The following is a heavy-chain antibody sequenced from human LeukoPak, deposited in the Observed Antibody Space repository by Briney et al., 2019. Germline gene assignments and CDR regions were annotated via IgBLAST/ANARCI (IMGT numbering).Heavy chain of an antibody. CDR1: GGSISSHY. V-gene: IGHV4-59*11. CDR2: IYYSGST. D-gene: IGHD6-6*01. J-gene: IGHJ6*03. Sequence: PSENLSLTCTVSGGSISSHYWSWIRQPPGKGLEWIGYIYYSGSTNYNPSLKSRVTISVDTSKNQFSLKLSSVTAADTAVYYCARRASSSSYAAYYYYYYMDVWGKGTTVTVSS. CDR3: ARRASSSSYAAYYYYYYMDV.